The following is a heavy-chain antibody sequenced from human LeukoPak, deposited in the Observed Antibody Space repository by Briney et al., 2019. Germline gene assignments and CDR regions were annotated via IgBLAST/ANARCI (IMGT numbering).Heavy chain of an antibody. CDR2: IYYSGST. J-gene: IGHJ4*02. CDR1: GGSISSSSYY. Sequence: PSETLSLTCTVSGGSISSSSYYWSWIRQPPGKGLEWIGSIYYSGSTYYNPSPKSRVTISVDTSKNQFSLKLSSVTAADTAVYYCARPANYDILTHFDYWGQGTLVTVSS. CDR3: ARPANYDILTHFDY. V-gene: IGHV4-39*01. D-gene: IGHD3-9*01.